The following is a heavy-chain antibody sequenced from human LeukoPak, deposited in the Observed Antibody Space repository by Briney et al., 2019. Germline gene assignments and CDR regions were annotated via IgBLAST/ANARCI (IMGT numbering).Heavy chain of an antibody. J-gene: IGHJ4*02. V-gene: IGHV4-34*01. D-gene: IGHD3-16*02. CDR3: ARGCRRYWYDYVWGSYRYTSGHFDY. CDR2: INHSGST. Sequence: SETLSLTCAVYGGSFSGYYWSWLRQPPGKGLEWIGEINHSGSTNYNPSLKSRVTISVDTSKNQFSLKLSSVTAADTAVYYCARGCRRYWYDYVWGSYRYTSGHFDYWGQGTLVTVSS. CDR1: GGSFSGYY.